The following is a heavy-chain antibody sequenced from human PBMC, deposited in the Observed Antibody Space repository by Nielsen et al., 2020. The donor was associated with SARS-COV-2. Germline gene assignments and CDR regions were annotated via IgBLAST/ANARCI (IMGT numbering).Heavy chain of an antibody. Sequence: GGSLRLSCAASGFTFDDYAMHWVRQAPGKGLEWVSGISWNSGSIGYADSVKGRFTISRDNAKNSLYLQMNSLRAEDTALYYCAKDQSAGTGGYWGQGTLVTVSS. CDR1: GFTFDDYA. CDR2: ISWNSGSI. V-gene: IGHV3-9*01. CDR3: AKDQSAGTGGY. D-gene: IGHD6-13*01. J-gene: IGHJ4*02.